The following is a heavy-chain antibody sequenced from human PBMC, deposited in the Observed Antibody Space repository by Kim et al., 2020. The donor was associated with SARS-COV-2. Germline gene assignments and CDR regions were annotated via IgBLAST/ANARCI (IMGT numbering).Heavy chain of an antibody. CDR1: GIILNSYW. Sequence: GGSLRLSCEASGIILNSYWMHWVRQTPAKGLEWVSRINSDGSSIAYADSVKGRFTISRDNIRNTLSLQMSSLRAEDTAVYYCAREKCTVPTVFSSCMDVWGQGTTVTVSS. CDR3: AREKCTVPTVFSSCMDV. D-gene: IGHD2-15*01. J-gene: IGHJ6*02. CDR2: INSDGSSI. V-gene: IGHV3-74*03.